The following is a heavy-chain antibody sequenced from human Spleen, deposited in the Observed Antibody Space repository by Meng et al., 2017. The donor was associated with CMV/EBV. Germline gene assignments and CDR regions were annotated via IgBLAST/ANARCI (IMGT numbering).Heavy chain of an antibody. Sequence: GGSLRLSCAASGFTFSTYAMSWVRQAPGKGLEWVSGVRGSRGSTYYAESVKGRFIISRDNSKNTVYLQMNSLRVEDTTIYYCAICGGERVWMDAMDVWGQGTTVTVSS. V-gene: IGHV3-23*01. CDR2: VRGSRGST. J-gene: IGHJ6*02. D-gene: IGHD3-16*01. CDR3: AICGGERVWMDAMDV. CDR1: GFTFSTYA.